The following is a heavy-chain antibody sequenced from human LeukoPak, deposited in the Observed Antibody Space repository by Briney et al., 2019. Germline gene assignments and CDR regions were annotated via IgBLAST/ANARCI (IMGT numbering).Heavy chain of an antibody. J-gene: IGHJ3*02. D-gene: IGHD5-24*01. V-gene: IGHV4-34*01. CDR2: INHSGST. CDR3: ARPRSRDGYLDAFDT. CDR1: GGSFSGYY. Sequence: PSETLSLTCAVYGGSFSGYYWSWIRQPPGKGLEWIGEINHSGSTNYNPSLKSRVTISVDTSKNQFSLKLSSVTAADTAVYYCARPRSRDGYLDAFDTWGQGTMVTVSS.